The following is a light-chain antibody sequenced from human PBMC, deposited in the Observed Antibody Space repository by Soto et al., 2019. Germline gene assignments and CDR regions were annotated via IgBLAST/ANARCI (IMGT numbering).Light chain of an antibody. CDR1: RSNIGRNT. CDR2: TNN. V-gene: IGLV1-44*01. J-gene: IGLJ2*01. CDR3: AAWYDSLNGVV. Sequence: QSVLTQPPSASGTPGQRVTISCSGSRSNIGRNTVNWYQQLPGTAPKLLIYTNNQRPSGVPDRFSGSKSGTSASLAISGLQSEDEADYYCAAWYDSLNGVVFGGGTKLTVL.